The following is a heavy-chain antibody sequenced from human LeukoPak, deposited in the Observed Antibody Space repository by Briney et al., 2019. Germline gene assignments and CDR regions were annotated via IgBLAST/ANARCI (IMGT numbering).Heavy chain of an antibody. J-gene: IGHJ3*01. CDR3: ARDWVDRAFDL. Sequence: GASVKVSCKASGYLFTNFGVNWVRQAPGQGLEWMGWINTNTGNPKYAPGFTGRFVFSLDTSVSTAYLQITSLKAEDTAVYYCARDWVDRAFDLWGQGTMVTVSS. CDR1: GYLFTNFG. V-gene: IGHV7-4-1*02. D-gene: IGHD2-15*01. CDR2: INTNTGNP.